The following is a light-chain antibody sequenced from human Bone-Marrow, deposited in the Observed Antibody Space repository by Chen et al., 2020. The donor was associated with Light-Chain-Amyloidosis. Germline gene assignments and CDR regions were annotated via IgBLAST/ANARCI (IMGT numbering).Light chain of an antibody. CDR1: SLRSYF. CDR3: KSRDSGNYVV. Sequence: SSELTQDPAVSVALRQTVRITCQGESLRSYFATGYQQKSGEAPVLVLFGENNRASGIPDRFSGSRSGNTASLTITGAQAEDEAVYYCKSRDSGNYVVFGGGTKVTV. CDR2: GEN. J-gene: IGLJ2*01. V-gene: IGLV3-19*01.